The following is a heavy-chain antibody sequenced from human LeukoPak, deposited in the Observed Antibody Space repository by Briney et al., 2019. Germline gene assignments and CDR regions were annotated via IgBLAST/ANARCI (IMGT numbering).Heavy chain of an antibody. Sequence: PSETLSLTCTVSGGSISSYYWSWIWQPPGKGLEWVGYICYSGSTNYNPSLKSRVTISVDTSKNQFSLKLSSVTAADTAVYYCASGPYCSGGSCYLGPLGYYGMDVWGQGTTVTVSS. V-gene: IGHV4-59*01. CDR3: ASGPYCSGGSCYLGPLGYYGMDV. CDR1: GGSISSYY. CDR2: ICYSGST. J-gene: IGHJ6*02. D-gene: IGHD2-15*01.